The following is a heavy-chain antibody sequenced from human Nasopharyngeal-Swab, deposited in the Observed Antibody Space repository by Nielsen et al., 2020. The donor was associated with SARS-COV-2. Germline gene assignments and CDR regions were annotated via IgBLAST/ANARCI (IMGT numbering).Heavy chain of an antibody. CDR2: INHSGST. D-gene: IGHD2-2*01. J-gene: IGHJ6*03. CDR1: GGSFSANY. CDR3: ARGLSGVVPAPILGLGPFYSYYYMDV. V-gene: IGHV4-34*01. Sequence: SETLSLTCAVSGGSFSANYWGWIRRPPGKGLEWIGEINHSGSTNYNPSLKSRVTISLDTSKNHFSLKLRSVTAADTAVYYCARGLSGVVPAPILGLGPFYSYYYMDVWGKGTTVTVSS.